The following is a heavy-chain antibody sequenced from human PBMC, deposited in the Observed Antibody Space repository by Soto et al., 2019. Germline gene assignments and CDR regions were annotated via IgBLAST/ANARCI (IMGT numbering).Heavy chain of an antibody. J-gene: IGHJ4*02. CDR3: ARGLGELSSDYFDY. CDR2: ISSSSSYI. Sequence: EVQLVESGGGLVKPGGSLRLSCAASGFTFSSYSMNWVRQAPGKGLEWVSSISSSSSYIYYADSVKGRFTISRDNAKNSLYLQMNSLRAEDTAVYYCARGLGELSSDYFDYWGQGTLVTVSS. D-gene: IGHD3-16*02. V-gene: IGHV3-21*01. CDR1: GFTFSSYS.